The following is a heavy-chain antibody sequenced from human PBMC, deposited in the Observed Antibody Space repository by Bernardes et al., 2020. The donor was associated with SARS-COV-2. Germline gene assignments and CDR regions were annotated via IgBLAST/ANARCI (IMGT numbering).Heavy chain of an antibody. V-gene: IGHV4-39*01. Sequence: SETLSLTCTVSGVSITSINYYWGWHRQPPGQGLEWIGSIYSSGRPYYNPPPQCRASQSIDTSRNQLSLRLSFVTAADTAVYYCAGSSCGIDCYIGGLRSWDYGMDVWGQGTTVTVSS. J-gene: IGHJ6*01. CDR1: GVSITSINYY. D-gene: IGHD2-21*02. CDR2: IYSSGRP. CDR3: AGSSCGIDCYIGGLRSWDYGMDV.